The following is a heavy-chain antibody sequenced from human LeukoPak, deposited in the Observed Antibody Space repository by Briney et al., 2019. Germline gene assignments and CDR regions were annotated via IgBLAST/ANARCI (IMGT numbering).Heavy chain of an antibody. CDR1: GYTFTGYY. Sequence: ASVKVSCKASGYTFTGYYMHWVRQAPGQGLEWMGWLNPNSGGTNYAQKFQGRVTMTRDTSISTAYMELSRLGSDDTAVYYCARVVKSPGYSSSWYSYWGQGTLVTVSS. V-gene: IGHV1-2*02. CDR3: ARVVKSPGYSSSWYSY. CDR2: LNPNSGGT. J-gene: IGHJ4*02. D-gene: IGHD6-13*01.